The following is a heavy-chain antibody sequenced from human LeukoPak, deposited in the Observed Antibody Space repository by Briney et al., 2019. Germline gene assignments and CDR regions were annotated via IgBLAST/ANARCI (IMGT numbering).Heavy chain of an antibody. CDR1: GGSISSYY. CDR3: ASNVGIAAAGHYYYYGMDV. V-gene: IGHV4-59*08. Sequence: SETLSLTCTVSGGSISSYYWSWIRQPPGKGLEWIGYIYYSGSTNYNPSLKSRVTISVDTSKNQFSLKLSSVTAADTAVYYCASNVGIAAAGHYYYYGMDVWGQGTTVTVSS. J-gene: IGHJ6*02. CDR2: IYYSGST. D-gene: IGHD6-13*01.